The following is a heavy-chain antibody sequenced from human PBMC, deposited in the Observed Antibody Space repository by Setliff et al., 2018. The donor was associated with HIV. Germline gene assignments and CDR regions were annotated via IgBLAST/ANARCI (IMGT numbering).Heavy chain of an antibody. CDR3: ARRYYDSSGPTDAFDI. CDR1: GYTFTNYY. J-gene: IGHJ3*02. D-gene: IGHD3-22*01. CDR2: INPSSGGT. V-gene: IGHV1-2*02. Sequence: ASVKVSCKASGYTFTNYYIHWVRQAPGQGLEWMGWINPSSGGTKFPQKFQGRLTMTRDTSRSTVYMELSSLRSEDTAMYYCARRYYDSSGPTDAFDIWGQGTVVTVSS.